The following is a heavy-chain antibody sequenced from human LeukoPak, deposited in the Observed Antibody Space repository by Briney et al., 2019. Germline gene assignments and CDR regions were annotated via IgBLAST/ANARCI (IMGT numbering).Heavy chain of an antibody. J-gene: IGHJ4*02. CDR3: ARRAEGAYYDILTGYFSPFDF. Sequence: WATLSLSCTASGGTISSNSLYWVRHPPAPGLGREWIRSIYDSGSTYYNAAPKNRVTISVDKSKNQFSLKLSSVPAADAAVYYCARRAEGAYYDILTGYFSPFDFWGQGTLVTVSS. D-gene: IGHD3-9*01. CDR1: GGTISSNSLY. V-gene: IGHV4-39*01. CDR2: IYDSGST.